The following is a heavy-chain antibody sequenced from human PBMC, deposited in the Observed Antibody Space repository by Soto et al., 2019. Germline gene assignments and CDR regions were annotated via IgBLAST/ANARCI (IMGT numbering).Heavy chain of an antibody. J-gene: IGHJ2*01. D-gene: IGHD4-17*01. CDR3: ARHNTDWYFDL. CDR2: IEYSGST. Sequence: QVQLQESGPGLVKPSETLSLTCTVSSGSISSNYWSWIRQPPGKGLEWIGHIEYSGSTNYKSSLKSRVTMSVDTSKNQFSLKLTSVTAADTAVYYYARHNTDWYFDLWGRGTLVTVSS. CDR1: SGSISSNY. V-gene: IGHV4-59*08.